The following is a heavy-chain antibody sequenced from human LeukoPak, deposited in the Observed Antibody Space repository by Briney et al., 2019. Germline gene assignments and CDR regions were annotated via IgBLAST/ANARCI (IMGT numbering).Heavy chain of an antibody. CDR3: ARYNFWSGYYVDY. CDR2: INSDGSST. J-gene: IGHJ4*02. V-gene: IGHV3-74*01. Sequence: GGSLRLSCAASGFAFSRYWMHWVRQAPGKGLVWVSRINSDGSSTSYADSVKGRFTISTDNAKNTLYLQMNSLRAEDTAVYYCARYNFWSGYYVDYWGQGSLVTVSS. D-gene: IGHD3-3*01. CDR1: GFAFSRYW.